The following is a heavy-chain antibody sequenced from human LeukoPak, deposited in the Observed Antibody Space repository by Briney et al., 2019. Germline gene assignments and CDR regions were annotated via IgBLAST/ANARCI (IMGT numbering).Heavy chain of an antibody. J-gene: IGHJ4*02. CDR3: ARDRSCDVWSGSSAPDY. Sequence: GGPLRPSCAASGFTSSSYGMHGVRHAPGKGWEGVGVILHDDQSYADSMKGRFTISRDNSKTTLDLQMNSLRAEDTAVYYCARDRSCDVWSGSSAPDYWGQGTLVTVSS. D-gene: IGHD3-3*01. CDR1: GFTSSSYG. CDR2: ILHDDQ. V-gene: IGHV3-33*01.